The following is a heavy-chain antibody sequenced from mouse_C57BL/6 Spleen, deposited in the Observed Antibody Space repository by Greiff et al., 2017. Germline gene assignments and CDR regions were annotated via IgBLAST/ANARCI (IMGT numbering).Heavy chain of an antibody. CDR2: IYPGNSDT. V-gene: IGHV1-5*01. CDR3: TREGNDGSSYRGYFDY. J-gene: IGHJ2*01. D-gene: IGHD1-1*01. Sequence: EVQLQQSGTVLARPGASVKMSCKTSGYTFTSYWMHWVKQRPGQGLEWIGAIYPGNSDTSYNQKFKGKAKLTAVTSASTAYMELSSLTNEYSAVYYCTREGNDGSSYRGYFDYGGQGTTLTVSS. CDR1: GYTFTSYW.